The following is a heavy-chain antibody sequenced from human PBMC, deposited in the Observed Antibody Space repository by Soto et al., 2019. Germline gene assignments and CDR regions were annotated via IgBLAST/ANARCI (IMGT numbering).Heavy chain of an antibody. CDR2: ISSSSSYI. CDR3: ARDSSIAARPRYYYYIDV. V-gene: IGHV3-21*01. CDR1: GFTFSSYS. D-gene: IGHD6-6*01. Sequence: EVQLVESGGGLVKPGGSLRLSCAASGFTFSSYSMNWVRQAPGKGLEWVSSISSSSSYIYYADSVKGRFTISRDNAKNSLYLQMNSLRAEDTAVYYCARDSSIAARPRYYYYIDVWGKGTTVTVSS. J-gene: IGHJ6*03.